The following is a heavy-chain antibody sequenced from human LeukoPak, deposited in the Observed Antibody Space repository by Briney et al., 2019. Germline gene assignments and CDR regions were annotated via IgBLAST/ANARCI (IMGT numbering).Heavy chain of an antibody. J-gene: IGHJ4*02. CDR1: GITFSNYN. CDR3: ARDRGAVAGRFDY. Sequence: GGSLRLSCAAPGITFSNYNMNWVRQAPGKGLEWISSITSSSSYTFYADSVKGRFTISRDNAKNSLYLQMNSLRVEDTAIYYCARDRGAVAGRFDYWGQGTLVTVSS. D-gene: IGHD6-19*01. CDR2: ITSSSSYT. V-gene: IGHV3-21*01.